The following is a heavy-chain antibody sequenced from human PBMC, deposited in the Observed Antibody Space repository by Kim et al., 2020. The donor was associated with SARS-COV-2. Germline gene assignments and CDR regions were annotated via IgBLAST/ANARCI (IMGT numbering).Heavy chain of an antibody. Sequence: GGSLRLSCAASGFTVSSNHMSWVRQAPGKGLEWVSVIYSGGSTYHADFVKGRFTISRDNSKNTLYLQMNSLRGADSAVYYCARDLRDYDRRRFVLWGRGTLVTVSS. J-gene: IGHJ2*01. CDR1: GFTVSSNH. D-gene: IGHD3-22*01. V-gene: IGHV3-66*01. CDR3: ARDLRDYDRRRFVL. CDR2: IYSGGST.